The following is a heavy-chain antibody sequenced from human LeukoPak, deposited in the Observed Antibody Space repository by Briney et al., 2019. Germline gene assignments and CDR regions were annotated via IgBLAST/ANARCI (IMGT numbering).Heavy chain of an antibody. D-gene: IGHD2-2*02. V-gene: IGHV4-4*09. CDR2: IYTSGST. Sequence: SETLSLTCTVSGGSISSYYWSWIRQPPGKGLEWIGYIYTSGSTNYNPSLKSRVAISVDTSKNQFSLKLSSVTAADTAVYYCARGRGYCSSTSCYTYFDYWGQGTLVTVSS. CDR3: ARGRGYCSSTSCYTYFDY. CDR1: GGSISSYY. J-gene: IGHJ4*02.